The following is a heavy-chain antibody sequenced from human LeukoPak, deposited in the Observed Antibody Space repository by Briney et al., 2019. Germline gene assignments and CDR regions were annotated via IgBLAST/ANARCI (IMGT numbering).Heavy chain of an antibody. CDR1: GGSFSGYY. J-gene: IGHJ5*02. V-gene: IGHV4-34*01. CDR2: INHGGST. CDR3: ARQWVKSGMYNWFDP. D-gene: IGHD1-26*01. Sequence: PSETLSLTCAVSGGSFSGYYWSWIRQPPGKGLEWLGEINHGGSTNYNPSLKSRVTISVDTSKNQFSLKLSSVTAADTAVYYCARQWVKSGMYNWFDPWGQGTLVTVSS.